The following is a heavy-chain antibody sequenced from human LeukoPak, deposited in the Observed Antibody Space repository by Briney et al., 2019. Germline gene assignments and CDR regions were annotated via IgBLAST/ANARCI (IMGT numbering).Heavy chain of an antibody. Sequence: ASVKVSCKVSGYTFTNNYIHWVRQAPGHGLEWMGWINPNRGDTNYAQKFQGRVTITRDTSISTAFMELTRLTSDDTAVYYCTRDLLGFATTPLSDWGQGTLVTVSS. CDR2: INPNRGDT. V-gene: IGHV1-2*02. CDR3: TRDLLGFATTPLSD. D-gene: IGHD4-17*01. CDR1: GYTFTNNY. J-gene: IGHJ4*02.